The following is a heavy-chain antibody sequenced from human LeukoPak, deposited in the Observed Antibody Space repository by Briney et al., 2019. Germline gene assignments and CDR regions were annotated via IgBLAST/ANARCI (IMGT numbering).Heavy chain of an antibody. CDR2: ITGSGGFT. CDR1: GFPFSTYA. V-gene: IGHV3-23*01. J-gene: IGHJ4*02. CDR3: VRSLDY. Sequence: TGGSLRLSCAASGFPFSTYAMNWVCQAPGKGLEWVSVITGSGGFTQYADSVKGRFTISRDNSKNTVYLQMNSLRVEDTALYYCVRSLDYWGQGTLVTVSS.